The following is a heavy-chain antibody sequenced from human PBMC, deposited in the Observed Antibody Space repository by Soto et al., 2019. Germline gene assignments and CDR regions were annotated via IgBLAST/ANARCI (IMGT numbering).Heavy chain of an antibody. J-gene: IGHJ4*02. D-gene: IGHD3-22*01. CDR2: IWYDGSNK. CDR3: AKDRPYDSSLGY. V-gene: IGHV3-33*06. CDR1: GFTFSSYG. Sequence: GGSLRLSCAASGFTFSSYGMHWVRQAPGKGLEWVAVIWYDGSNKYYADSVKGRFTISRDNSKNTLYLQMNSLRAEDTAVYYCAKDRPYDSSLGYWGQGTLVTVSS.